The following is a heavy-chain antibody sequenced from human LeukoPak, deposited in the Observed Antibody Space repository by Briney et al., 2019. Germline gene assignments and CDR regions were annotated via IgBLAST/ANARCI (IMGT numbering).Heavy chain of an antibody. CDR2: INPNSGGT. J-gene: IGHJ4*02. CDR3: AREGGSMIAFDY. Sequence: ASVKVSCKASGYTFTGYYMHWVRQAPGQGLEWMGWINPNSGGTNYAQKFQGRVTMTRDTSTSTVYMELSSLRSEDTAVYYCAREGGSMIAFDYWGQGTLVTVSS. CDR1: GYTFTGYY. V-gene: IGHV1-2*02. D-gene: IGHD3-22*01.